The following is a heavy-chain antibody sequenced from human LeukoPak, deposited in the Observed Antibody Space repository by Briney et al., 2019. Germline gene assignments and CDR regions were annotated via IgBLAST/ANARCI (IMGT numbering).Heavy chain of an antibody. CDR2: IYHTGST. CDR1: GGSVSDYY. CDR3: ATNYYDNSGYLCNDAFDI. V-gene: IGHV4-59*08. D-gene: IGHD3-22*01. J-gene: IGHJ3*02. Sequence: KPSETLSLTCTISGGSVSDYYWSWIRQSPGKGLEWIGYIYHTGSTNYSPSLKSRVTISADTSQNQFSLKLSSVTAADTAVYYCATNYYDNSGYLCNDAFDIWGQGTMVTVSS.